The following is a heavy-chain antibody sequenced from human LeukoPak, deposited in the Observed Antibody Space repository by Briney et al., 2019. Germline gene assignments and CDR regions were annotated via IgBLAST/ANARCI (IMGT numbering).Heavy chain of an antibody. CDR2: LASSGIHI. D-gene: IGHD3-22*01. Sequence: GGSLRLSCAASGFTFSSYAMGWVRQAPGRGLEWVSALASSGIHIYYADSVKGRFTISRDNSRNTLYLQMNNLRAEDTAIYYCARASYYYDSSGYLDYWGQGTLVTVSS. J-gene: IGHJ4*02. V-gene: IGHV3-23*01. CDR1: GFTFSSYA. CDR3: ARASYYYDSSGYLDY.